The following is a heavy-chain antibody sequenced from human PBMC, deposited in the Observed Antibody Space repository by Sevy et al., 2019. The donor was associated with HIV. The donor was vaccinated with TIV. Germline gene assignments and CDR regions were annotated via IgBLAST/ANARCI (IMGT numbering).Heavy chain of an antibody. Sequence: SETLSLICTVSGGPISSHYWNWIRQTPGKGLEWIGSFYYTGITNYNPSLKSRVTMSADTSKNRVSLKLNSVTAADTAVYYCARLPSPHYDSSGDLSREYYFDSWGQGTLVTLSS. V-gene: IGHV4-59*11. CDR3: ARLPSPHYDSSGDLSREYYFDS. CDR1: GGPISSHY. D-gene: IGHD3-22*01. J-gene: IGHJ4*02. CDR2: FYYTGIT.